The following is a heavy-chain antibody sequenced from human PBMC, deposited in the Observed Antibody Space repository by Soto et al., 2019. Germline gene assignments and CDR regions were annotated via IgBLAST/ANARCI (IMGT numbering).Heavy chain of an antibody. J-gene: IGHJ4*02. Sequence: GGSLRLSCAASGFIFKMYWMHWVRQSPGKGLVWMSRIYNDGTYSDYADSVMGRFTISRDNVNDTLYLQMNNLRAEDSGLYYCTRGPRPISTGTGAYWGQGTQVTVSS. CDR3: TRGPRPISTGTGAY. CDR1: GFIFKMYW. V-gene: IGHV3-74*01. D-gene: IGHD3-10*01. CDR2: IYNDGTYS.